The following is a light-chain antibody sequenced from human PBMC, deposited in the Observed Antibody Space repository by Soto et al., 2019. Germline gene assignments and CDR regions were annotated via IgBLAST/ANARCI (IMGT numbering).Light chain of an antibody. CDR1: QTIDDY. V-gene: IGKV1-5*03. CDR3: QQYNSYST. CDR2: KAS. J-gene: IGKJ1*01. Sequence: DIHMTQSPSALSKSVGDRVTITCRASQTIDDYLAWYQQKPGKAHKLLIYKASTLEIGVPSRFSGSGSGTEFTLTISSLQPDDCATYYCQQYNSYSTFGQGTKVDIK.